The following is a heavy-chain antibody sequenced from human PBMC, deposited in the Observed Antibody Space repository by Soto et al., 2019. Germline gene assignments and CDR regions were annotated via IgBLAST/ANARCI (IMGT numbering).Heavy chain of an antibody. J-gene: IGHJ5*02. CDR1: GYSFSTYD. V-gene: IGHV1-18*04. D-gene: IGHD3-3*01. CDR2: ISPKNGNT. Sequence: ASVKVSCKASGYSFSTYDISWLRQAPGQGPEWMGRISPKNGNTNYAQNFQDRVTMTADTSSSTAYMELRGLRSDDTAKYYCATPYDSGFDPRGQGTLVTV. CDR3: ATPYDSGFDP.